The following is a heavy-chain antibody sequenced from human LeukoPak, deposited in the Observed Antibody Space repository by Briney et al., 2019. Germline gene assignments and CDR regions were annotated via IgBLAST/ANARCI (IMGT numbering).Heavy chain of an antibody. D-gene: IGHD6-19*01. CDR2: ISPTGSTT. Sequence: GRSLRLSCTPSGCSFSGHWMRWARRRPGKGLVWVSRISPTGSTTSYADSVKGRFTVSRDNAKNTLYLQVNNLRAEDTAVHYCAQCSTPGYTSGSCNWIDPWGQGTLVTVSS. CDR1: GCSFSGHW. J-gene: IGHJ5*02. V-gene: IGHV3-74*01. CDR3: AQCSTPGYTSGSCNWIDP.